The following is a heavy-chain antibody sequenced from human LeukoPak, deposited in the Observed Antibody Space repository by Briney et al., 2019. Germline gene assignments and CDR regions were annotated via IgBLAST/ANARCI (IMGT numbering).Heavy chain of an antibody. Sequence: ASVKVSCKASGYTFTSYGISWVRQAPGQGLEWMGWISAYNGNTNYAQKLQGRVTMTTDTSTSTAYMELRSLRSDDTAVYYCARAVDVPMVYANGNWFDPWGQGTLVTVSS. D-gene: IGHD2-8*01. V-gene: IGHV1-18*01. CDR1: GYTFTSYG. J-gene: IGHJ5*02. CDR2: ISAYNGNT. CDR3: ARAVDVPMVYANGNWFDP.